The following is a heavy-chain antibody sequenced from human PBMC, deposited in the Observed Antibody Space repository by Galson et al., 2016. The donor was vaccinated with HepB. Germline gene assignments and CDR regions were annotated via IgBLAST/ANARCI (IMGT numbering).Heavy chain of an antibody. V-gene: IGHV3-21*04. CDR1: GFSISTYT. CDR2: ISSSSAYV. Sequence: SLRLSCAASGFSISTYTMNWVRQAPGKGLEWISCISSSSAYVDYADSVKGRFTISRENAKNSLYLQMDILGAEDTAMYYCARDRSRFSSGYYTGALDVFAIWGHRTVVTVSS. J-gene: IGHJ3*02. CDR3: ARDRSRFSSGYYTGALDVFAI. D-gene: IGHD3-3*01.